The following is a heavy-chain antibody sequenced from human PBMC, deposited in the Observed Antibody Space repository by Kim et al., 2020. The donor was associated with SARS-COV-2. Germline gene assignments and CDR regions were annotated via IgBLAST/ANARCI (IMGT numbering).Heavy chain of an antibody. Sequence: DNDGSSTGYADSVKGRFTISRDSAKNTVNLQINSLGGDDTAVYYCVKGGAHRGQGSRVTVSS. D-gene: IGHD1-26*01. V-gene: IGHV3-74*01. CDR3: VKGGAH. J-gene: IGHJ4*02. CDR2: DNDGSST.